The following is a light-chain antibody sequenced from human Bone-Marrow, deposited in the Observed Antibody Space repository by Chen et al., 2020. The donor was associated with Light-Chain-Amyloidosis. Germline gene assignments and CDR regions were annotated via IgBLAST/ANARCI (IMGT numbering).Light chain of an antibody. V-gene: IGKV3-20*01. CDR3: QQYGTSPLT. CDR2: GSS. CDR1: QTISSNY. Sequence: EIVLTQSPGTLSLSPGEGANLSCRASQTISSNYLTWYQQKFGQARRLLIYGSSSRATGIPDRFTGSGSGTDFTLSINRLEPEDFAMYYCQQYGTSPLTFGGGTKVEIK. J-gene: IGKJ4*01.